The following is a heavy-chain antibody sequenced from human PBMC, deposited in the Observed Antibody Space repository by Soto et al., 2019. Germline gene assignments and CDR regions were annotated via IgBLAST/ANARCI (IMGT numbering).Heavy chain of an antibody. Sequence: QLQLQESGPGLVKPSETLSLTCTVSGGSISSSSYYWGWIRQPPGKVLEWIGSIYYSGSTYYNPSLKSRVTISVDTSKNQFSLKLSSVTAADTAVYYCARHVKAARPDTAPLDYWGQGTLVTVSS. V-gene: IGHV4-39*01. D-gene: IGHD6-6*01. CDR1: GGSISSSSYY. CDR2: IYYSGST. J-gene: IGHJ4*02. CDR3: ARHVKAARPDTAPLDY.